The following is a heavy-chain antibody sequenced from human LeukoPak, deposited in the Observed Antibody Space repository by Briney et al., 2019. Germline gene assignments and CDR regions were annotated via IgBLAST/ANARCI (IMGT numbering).Heavy chain of an antibody. CDR2: INWNGGST. Sequence: GGSLRLSCAASGFTFDDYGMSWVRQAPGQGLEWVSGINWNGGSTGYADSVKGRFTISRDNAKNSLYLQMNSLRAEDTALYYCARDQVASVTQYQLPIRWFDPWGQGTLVTVSS. J-gene: IGHJ5*02. CDR3: ARDQVASVTQYQLPIRWFDP. V-gene: IGHV3-20*04. CDR1: GFTFDDYG. D-gene: IGHD2-2*01.